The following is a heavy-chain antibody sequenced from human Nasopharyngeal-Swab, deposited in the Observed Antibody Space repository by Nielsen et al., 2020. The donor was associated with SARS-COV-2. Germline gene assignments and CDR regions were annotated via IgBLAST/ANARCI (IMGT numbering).Heavy chain of an antibody. CDR1: GYTLTELS. V-gene: IGHV1-24*01. D-gene: IGHD4-17*01. Sequence: ASVKVSCKVSGYTLTELSMHWVRQAPGKGLEWMGGFDPEDGETIYAQKFQGRVTMTGDTSTNTAYMELSSLRSEDTAVYYCATSPPGDGDYVIGYWGQGTLVTVSS. CDR2: FDPEDGET. CDR3: ATSPPGDGDYVIGY. J-gene: IGHJ4*02.